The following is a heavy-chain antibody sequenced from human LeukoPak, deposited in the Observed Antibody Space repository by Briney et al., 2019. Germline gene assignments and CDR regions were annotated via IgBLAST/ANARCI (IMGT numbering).Heavy chain of an antibody. J-gene: IGHJ3*02. V-gene: IGHV1-2*02. D-gene: IGHD6-13*01. CDR3: ARVQSSSWGYAFVI. CDR1: GYTFTGYY. CDR2: INSNSGGT. Sequence: ASVKVSCKASGYTFTGYYIHWVRQAPGQGLEWMGWINSNSGGTNYAQKFQDRVTMTRDTSISAVYMELSRLRSDDTAVYYCARVQSSSWGYAFVIWGQGTMVTVSS.